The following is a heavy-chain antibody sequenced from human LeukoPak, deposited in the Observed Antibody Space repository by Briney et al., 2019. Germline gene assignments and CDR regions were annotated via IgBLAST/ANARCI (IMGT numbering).Heavy chain of an antibody. V-gene: IGHV3-23*01. CDR2: ISGSGGST. D-gene: IGHD6-13*01. CDR1: GFTFSSYG. Sequence: GGSLRLSCAASGFTFSSYGMSWVRQAPGKGLEWVSAISGSGGSTYYADSVKGRFTISRDNSKNTLYLQMNSLRAEDTAVYYCAKLSRIAAAGSPFDYWGQGTLVTVSS. CDR3: AKLSRIAAAGSPFDY. J-gene: IGHJ4*02.